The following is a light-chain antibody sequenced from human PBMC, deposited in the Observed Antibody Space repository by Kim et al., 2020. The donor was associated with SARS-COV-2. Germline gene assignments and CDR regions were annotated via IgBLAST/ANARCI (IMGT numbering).Light chain of an antibody. J-gene: IGLJ3*02. CDR3: ASWDDSLNGWV. V-gene: IGLV1-44*01. Sequence: QSALTQPPSVSGTPGQRVTISCSGSSSNIGSYTVNWYQQFPGSAPILLVYSDNQRPSGVPDRFSGSMSGTSASLAISGLQSDDEADYYCASWDDSLNGWVFGGGTQLTVL. CDR2: SDN. CDR1: SSNIGSYT.